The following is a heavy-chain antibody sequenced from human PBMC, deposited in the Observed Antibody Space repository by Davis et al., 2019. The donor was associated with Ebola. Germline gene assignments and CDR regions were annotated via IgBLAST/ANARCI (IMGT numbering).Heavy chain of an antibody. J-gene: IGHJ4*02. V-gene: IGHV5-51*01. D-gene: IGHD3-22*01. Sequence: GESLKISCKGSGYSFTSYWIGWVRQMPGKGLEWMGIIYPGDSGSRYSPSFQGQVTISADKSTNTAYLQWSSLQAADTAMYYCARGESSGYPYYFDYWGQGTLVTVSS. CDR1: GYSFTSYW. CDR3: ARGESSGYPYYFDY. CDR2: IYPGDSGS.